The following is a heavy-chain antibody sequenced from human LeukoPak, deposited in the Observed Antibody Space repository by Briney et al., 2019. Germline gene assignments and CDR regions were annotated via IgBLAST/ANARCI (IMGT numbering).Heavy chain of an antibody. V-gene: IGHV1-69*01. J-gene: IGHJ4*02. CDR1: GGTFSSYA. CDR3: ARERRSSGWSYYFDY. Sequence: SVKVSCKASGGTFSSYAISWVRQAPGQGLEWMGGIIPIFGTANYAQKFQGRVTITADESTSTAYMELSSLRSEDTAVYYCARERRSSGWSYYFDYWGLGTLVTVSS. CDR2: IIPIFGTA. D-gene: IGHD6-19*01.